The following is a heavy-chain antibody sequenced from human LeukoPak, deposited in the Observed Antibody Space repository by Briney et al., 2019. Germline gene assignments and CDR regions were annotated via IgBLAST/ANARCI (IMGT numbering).Heavy chain of an antibody. CDR2: INHSGST. Sequence: SETLSLTCAVYGGSFSGYYWSWIRQPPGKGLEWIGEINHSGSTNYNPSLKSRVTISVDTSKNQFSLKLSSVTAADTAVYYCARHGRYYYDSSGFGYWGQGTLVTVSS. CDR3: ARHGRYYYDSSGFGY. D-gene: IGHD3-22*01. V-gene: IGHV4-34*01. J-gene: IGHJ4*02. CDR1: GGSFSGYY.